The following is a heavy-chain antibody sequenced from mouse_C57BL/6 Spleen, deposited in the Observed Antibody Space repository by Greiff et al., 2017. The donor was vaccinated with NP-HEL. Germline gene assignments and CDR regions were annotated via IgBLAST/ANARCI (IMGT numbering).Heavy chain of an antibody. CDR3: ARLITTVVGGGSFDY. D-gene: IGHD1-1*01. V-gene: IGHV5-2*01. Sequence: DVHLVESGGGLVQPGESLKLSCESNEYEFPSHDMSWVRKTPEKRLELVAAINSDGGSTYYPDTMERRFIISRDNTKKTLYLQMSSLRSEDTALYYCARLITTVVGGGSFDYWGQGTTLTVSS. J-gene: IGHJ2*01. CDR2: INSDGGST. CDR1: EYEFPSHD.